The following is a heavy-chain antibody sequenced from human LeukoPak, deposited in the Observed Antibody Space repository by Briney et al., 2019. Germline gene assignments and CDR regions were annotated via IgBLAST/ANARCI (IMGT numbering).Heavy chain of an antibody. Sequence: GGSLRLSCVVSGLTFWDAWLSWVRQAPGKGLEWIGRTIGGGGATDYRAAVKGRFTIPRDASENTTYLQMSSLQTEDTAMYFCVWMNTIHTLGFWGQGTLVTVSS. CDR1: GLTFWDAW. CDR3: VWMNTIHTLGF. J-gene: IGHJ4*02. D-gene: IGHD3-16*01. V-gene: IGHV3-15*01. CDR2: TIGGGGAT.